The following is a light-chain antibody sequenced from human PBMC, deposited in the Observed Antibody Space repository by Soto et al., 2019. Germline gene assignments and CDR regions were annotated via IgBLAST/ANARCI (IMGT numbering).Light chain of an antibody. CDR2: EGH. J-gene: IGLJ1*01. CDR3: CLYIGATTYV. Sequence: QSALAQPASMSWFPGQKLTISCKGTPGFVRSFSLVSWYQQHPGKAPKVMISEGHRRPSGVPDRFSGSTSVNSASLTISGLQADDEADYYCCLYIGATTYVFGTGTKVTVL. CDR1: PGFVRSFSL. V-gene: IGLV2-23*01.